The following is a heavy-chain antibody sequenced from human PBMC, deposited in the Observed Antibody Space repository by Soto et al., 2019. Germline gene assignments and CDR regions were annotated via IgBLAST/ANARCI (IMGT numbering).Heavy chain of an antibody. Sequence: SETLSLTCTVSGGSVSSGSYYWSWIRQPPGKGLEWIGYIYYSGSTNYNPSLKSRVTISVDTSKNQFSLKLSSVTAADTAVYYCAGYSSSSKWVYYSYGMDVWGQGTTVTVSS. J-gene: IGHJ6*02. CDR2: IYYSGST. D-gene: IGHD6-6*01. CDR1: GGSVSSGSYY. V-gene: IGHV4-61*01. CDR3: AGYSSSSKWVYYSYGMDV.